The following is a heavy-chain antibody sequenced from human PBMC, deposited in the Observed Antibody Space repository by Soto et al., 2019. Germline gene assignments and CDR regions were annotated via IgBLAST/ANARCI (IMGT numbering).Heavy chain of an antibody. CDR2: IYWDDDK. Sequence: QITLKESGPTLVKPTQTLTLTCTFSGLSLSTSGEAVGWIRQPPGKALDWLALIYWDDDKRYNPTLKTRLTITKDPSKNQVVLTLTNMDPVDTATYYCAHYVSTSPAGWFAPWGQGILVPVSS. J-gene: IGHJ5*02. CDR3: AHYVSTSPAGWFAP. CDR1: GLSLSTSGEA. D-gene: IGHD3-10*02. V-gene: IGHV2-5*02.